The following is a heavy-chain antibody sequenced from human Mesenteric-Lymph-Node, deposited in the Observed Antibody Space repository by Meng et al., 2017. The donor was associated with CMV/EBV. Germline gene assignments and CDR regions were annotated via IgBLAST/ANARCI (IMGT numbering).Heavy chain of an antibody. CDR1: GYVFTSYY. D-gene: IGHD1-26*01. V-gene: IGHV1-46*01. J-gene: IGHJ4*02. CDR2: SHASGGST. CDR3: ARERVGYYFDY. Sequence: SCKAPGYVFTSYYMHWIQQGAGKKLEWIVISHASGGSTSYAKKFQRRVTMIRDTSTSTVYMERSSLIFEDTAVDYCARERVGYYFDYWGQGTLVTVSS.